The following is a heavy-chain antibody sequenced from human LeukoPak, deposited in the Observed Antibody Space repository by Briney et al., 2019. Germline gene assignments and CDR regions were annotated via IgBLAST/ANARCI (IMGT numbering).Heavy chain of an antibody. D-gene: IGHD2-8*01. CDR1: GFIFCTYW. CDR3: ARVGVGASLDAFDI. V-gene: IGHV3-7*01. CDR2: INQDGSEK. J-gene: IGHJ3*02. Sequence: SGGSLRLSCAASGFIFCTYWMTWVRQTPGKGLEWVANINQDGSEKYYVDSVEGRFTISRDNAKNSLYLQMNSLRAEDTAVSHCARVGVGASLDAFDIWGQGTMVTVSS.